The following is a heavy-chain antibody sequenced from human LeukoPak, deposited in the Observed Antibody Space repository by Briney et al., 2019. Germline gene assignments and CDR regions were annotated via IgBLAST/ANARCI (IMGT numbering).Heavy chain of an antibody. D-gene: IGHD4-11*01. J-gene: IGHJ4*02. CDR3: ARDRDYRPSFFDY. CDR2: ISYDGSNK. V-gene: IGHV3-30-3*01. CDR1: GFTFSSYA. Sequence: PGGPLRLSCAASGFTFSSYAMHWARQAPGKGLEWVAVISYDGSNKYYADSVKGQFTISRDNSKNTLYLQMNSLRAEDTAVYYCARDRDYRPSFFDYWGQGTLVTVSS.